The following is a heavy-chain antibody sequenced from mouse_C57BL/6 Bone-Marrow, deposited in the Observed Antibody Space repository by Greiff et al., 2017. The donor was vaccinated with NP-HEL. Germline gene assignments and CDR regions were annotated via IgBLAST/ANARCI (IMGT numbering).Heavy chain of an antibody. CDR1: GFSFNTYA. V-gene: IGHV10-1*01. CDR2: IRSKSNNYAT. Sequence: EVQLVESGGGLVQPKGSLKLSCAASGFSFNTYAMNWVRQAPGKGLEWVARIRSKSNNYATYSADSVKDRFTISRDDSESMLYLQMNNLKTEDTAMYYCVRQDSSGYVYAMDYWGQGTSVTVSS. J-gene: IGHJ4*01. D-gene: IGHD3-2*02. CDR3: VRQDSSGYVYAMDY.